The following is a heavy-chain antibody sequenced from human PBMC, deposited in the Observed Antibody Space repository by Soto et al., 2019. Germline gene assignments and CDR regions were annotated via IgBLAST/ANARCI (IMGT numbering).Heavy chain of an antibody. J-gene: IGHJ4*02. CDR3: APAYGGRSLY. CDR1: GFSLTTDRVG. D-gene: IGHD1-26*01. V-gene: IGHV2-5*02. Sequence: QITLKESGPTLVKPTQTLTLTCTFSGFSLTTDRVGVGWIRQPPGGALEWLAVIYWDDSKTYRPSLESSLTITKDTSKTQVALTLTNLASLDTATYSCAPAYGGRSLYWGQGTLVTVSS. CDR2: IYWDDSK.